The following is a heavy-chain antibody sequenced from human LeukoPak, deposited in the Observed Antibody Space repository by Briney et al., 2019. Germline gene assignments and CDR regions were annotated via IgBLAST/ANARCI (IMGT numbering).Heavy chain of an antibody. V-gene: IGHV4-34*01. CDR1: GGSFSGYY. CDR2: INHSGST. CDR3: ARAGGLGGYYYYYGRDV. Sequence: PSETLSLTCAVYGGSFSGYYWSWIRQPPGKGLEWIGEINHSGSTNYNPSLKSRVTISVDTSKNQFSLKLSSVTAADTAVYYCARAGGLGGYYYYYGRDVGGQGTTVTVS. D-gene: IGHD1-26*01. J-gene: IGHJ6*02.